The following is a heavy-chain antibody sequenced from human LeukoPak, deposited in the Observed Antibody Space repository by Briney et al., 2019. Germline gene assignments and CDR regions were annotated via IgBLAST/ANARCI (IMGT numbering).Heavy chain of an antibody. CDR2: IYYSGST. Sequence: SETMSLTCTISGGSISSYYWSWIRQPPGKGLEWIGYIYYSGSTNYNPSLKSRVTISVDTSKNQFSLKLSSVTAADTAVYYCASCHGGIWSGDYDFDYWGQGTLVSVSS. D-gene: IGHD3-3*01. CDR3: ASCHGGIWSGDYDFDY. J-gene: IGHJ4*02. V-gene: IGHV4-59*01. CDR1: GGSISSYY.